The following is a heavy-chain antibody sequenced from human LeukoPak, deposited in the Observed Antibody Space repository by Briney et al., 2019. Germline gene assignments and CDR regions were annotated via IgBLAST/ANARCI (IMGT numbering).Heavy chain of an antibody. CDR3: ARGSITMVRGVITAVLYYFDY. CDR1: GYTFTSYD. J-gene: IGHJ4*02. D-gene: IGHD3-10*01. CDR2: MNPNSGNT. V-gene: IGHV1-8*01. Sequence: ASVKVSCKASGYTFTSYDINWVRQATGQGLEWMGWMNPNSGNTGYAQKFQGRVTMTRNTSISTAYMELSSLRSEDTAVYYCARGSITMVRGVITAVLYYFDYWGQGTLVTVSS.